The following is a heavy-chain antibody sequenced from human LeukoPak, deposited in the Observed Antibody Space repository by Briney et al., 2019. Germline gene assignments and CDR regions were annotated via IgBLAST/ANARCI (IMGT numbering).Heavy chain of an antibody. CDR2: IYTSGST. D-gene: IGHD6-13*01. J-gene: IGHJ4*02. Sequence: SETLSLTCTVSGGSISSYYWSWIRQPAGKGLEWIGRIYTSGSTNYNPSLKSRVTMSVDTSKNQFSLKLSSVTAADTAVYYCARDRGIAAAGTDENFDYWGQGTLVTVSS. CDR3: ARDRGIAAAGTDENFDY. CDR1: GGSISSYY. V-gene: IGHV4-4*07.